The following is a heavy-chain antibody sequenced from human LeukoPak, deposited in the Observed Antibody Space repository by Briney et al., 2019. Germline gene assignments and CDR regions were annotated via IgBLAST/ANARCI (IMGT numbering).Heavy chain of an antibody. V-gene: IGHV1-24*01. D-gene: IGHD3-22*01. CDR1: GYTLTELS. CDR2: FDPEDGET. J-gene: IGHJ5*02. Sequence: ASVKVSCKVSGYTLTELSMHLVRQAPGKGLEWRGGFDPEDGETIYAQQFQGRVTMTEDTSTYPAYMQLSSLRSQDTAVYYCATDLGYYDSSGYYYKWFDPWGQGTLVTVSS. CDR3: ATDLGYYDSSGYYYKWFDP.